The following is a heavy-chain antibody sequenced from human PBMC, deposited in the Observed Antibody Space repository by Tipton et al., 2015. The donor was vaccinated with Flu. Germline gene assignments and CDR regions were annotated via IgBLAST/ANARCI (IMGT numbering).Heavy chain of an antibody. D-gene: IGHD3-10*01. V-gene: IGHV4-4*07. CDR1: GGSTSSFY. CDR2: VYASGSI. J-gene: IGHJ4*02. Sequence: LRLSCTVSGGSTSSFYWSWIRQPAGKGLEWIGRVYASGSIKYNPSLKSRVTMSVDTSKNEFSLKLSSVTAADTAVYYCARGSGSGTYVIFYFWGQGTLVTVSS. CDR3: ARGSGSGTYVIFYF.